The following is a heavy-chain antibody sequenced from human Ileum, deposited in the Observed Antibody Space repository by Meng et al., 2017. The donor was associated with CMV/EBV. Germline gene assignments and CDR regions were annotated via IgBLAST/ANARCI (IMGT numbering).Heavy chain of an antibody. J-gene: IGHJ4*02. D-gene: IGHD2-2*01. V-gene: IGHV3-23*01. CDR3: ANGDMPGSTGDY. CDR2: ISGSGDST. CDR1: GFTFSSYA. Sequence: GESLKISCAASGFTFSSYAMSWVRQAPGKGLEWVSVISGSGDSTYNADSVEGRFTISRDNSKNSLYLQMNSLRAEDTAVYYCANGDMPGSTGDYWGQGTLVTVSS.